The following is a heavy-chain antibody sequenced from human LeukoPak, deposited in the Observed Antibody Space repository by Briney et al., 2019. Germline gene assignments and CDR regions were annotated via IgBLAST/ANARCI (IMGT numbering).Heavy chain of an antibody. Sequence: GASVKVSCKASGGTFSSYAISWVRQAPGQGLEWMGGISPIFGTANYAQKFQGRVTITTDESTSTAYMELSSLRSEDTAVYYCARDRNYYGSGSRPYYFDYWGQGTLVTVSS. D-gene: IGHD3-10*01. CDR2: ISPIFGTA. V-gene: IGHV1-69*05. CDR3: ARDRNYYGSGSRPYYFDY. J-gene: IGHJ4*02. CDR1: GGTFSSYA.